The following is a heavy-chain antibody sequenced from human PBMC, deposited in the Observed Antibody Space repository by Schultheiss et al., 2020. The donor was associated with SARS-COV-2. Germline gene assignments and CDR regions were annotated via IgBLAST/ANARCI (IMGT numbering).Heavy chain of an antibody. CDR2: IQRRTDGATT. V-gene: IGHV3-15*01. Sequence: GESLKISCVASGFSFSDTWMSWVRQAPGKGLEWVGRIQRRTDGATTNYGERVRGRFTISRDDSKNTQYLHMNNLRAEDTAVYYCTAGGSYYPHWGQGTLVTVSS. D-gene: IGHD1-26*01. CDR1: GFSFSDTW. J-gene: IGHJ4*02. CDR3: TAGGSYYPH.